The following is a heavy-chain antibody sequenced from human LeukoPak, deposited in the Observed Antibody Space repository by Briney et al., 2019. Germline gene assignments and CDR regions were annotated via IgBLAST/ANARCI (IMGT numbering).Heavy chain of an antibody. CDR1: GYTLTELS. CDR2: FDPEDGEA. CDR3: ATAGLDSSGWYGYFDY. Sequence: ASVKVSCKVSGYTLTELSMHWVRQAPGKGLEWMGGFDPEDGEAIYAQKFQGRVTMTEDTSTDTAYMELSSLRSEDTAVYYCATAGLDSSGWYGYFDYWGQGTLVTVSS. D-gene: IGHD6-19*01. J-gene: IGHJ4*02. V-gene: IGHV1-24*01.